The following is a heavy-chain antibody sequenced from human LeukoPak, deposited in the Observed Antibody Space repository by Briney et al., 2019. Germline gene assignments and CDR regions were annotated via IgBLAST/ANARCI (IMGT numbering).Heavy chain of an antibody. V-gene: IGHV4-39*01. CDR1: GGPLSSNSYY. D-gene: IGHD6-6*01. CDR3: ARRVVAARPFDY. Sequence: KPSENLSLPCTVSGGPLSSNSYYWGWDRQPPGKGPEWIGSIYYSGSTYYNPSLKSRVTISVDTSKNQFSLKLSSVTAADTAVYYCARRVVAARPFDYWGQGTLVTVSS. CDR2: IYYSGST. J-gene: IGHJ4*02.